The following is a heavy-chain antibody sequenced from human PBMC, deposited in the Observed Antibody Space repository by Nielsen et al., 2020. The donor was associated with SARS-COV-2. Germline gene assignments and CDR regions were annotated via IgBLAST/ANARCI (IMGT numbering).Heavy chain of an antibody. D-gene: IGHD3/OR15-3a*01. CDR3: ARDARTGYGMDV. J-gene: IGHJ6*02. Sequence: GGSLRLSCAASGFTFSSYGMHWVRQAPGKGLEWVAVIWYDGSNKYYADSVKGRFTISRDNSKNTLYLQMNSLRAEDTAVYYCARDARTGYGMDVWGQGTTVTVSS. CDR1: GFTFSSYG. V-gene: IGHV3-33*01. CDR2: IWYDGSNK.